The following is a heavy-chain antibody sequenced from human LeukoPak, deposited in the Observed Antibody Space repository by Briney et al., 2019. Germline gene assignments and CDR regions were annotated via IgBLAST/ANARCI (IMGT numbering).Heavy chain of an antibody. J-gene: IGHJ6*03. CDR2: INSDGSST. CDR3: ARLGSGYLNYYYYYMDV. V-gene: IGHV3-74*01. Sequence: GGSLRLSCAASGFTFSSYWTHWVRQAPGKGLVWVSRINSDGSSTSYADSVKGRFTISRDNAKNTLYLQMNSLRAEDTAVYYCARLGSGYLNYYYYYMDVWGKGTTVTVSS. CDR1: GFTFSSYW. D-gene: IGHD3-22*01.